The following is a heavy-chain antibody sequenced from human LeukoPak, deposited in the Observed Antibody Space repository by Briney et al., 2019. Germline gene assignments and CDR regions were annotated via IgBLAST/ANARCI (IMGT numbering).Heavy chain of an antibody. J-gene: IGHJ5*02. Sequence: GGSLRLSCAASGFTFDDYVMHWVRQTPGKGLEWVSFISGDGGGSYYADSVKGRFTISTDNSKNSLFLQMNSRRTEDTAFYYCAKSDYGAPLESWGQGTLVTVSS. V-gene: IGHV3-43*02. CDR1: GFTFDDYV. CDR3: AKSDYGAPLES. CDR2: ISGDGGGS. D-gene: IGHD4-17*01.